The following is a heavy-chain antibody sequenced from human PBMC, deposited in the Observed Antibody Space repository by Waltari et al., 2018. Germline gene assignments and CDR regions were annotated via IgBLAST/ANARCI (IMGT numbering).Heavy chain of an antibody. V-gene: IGHV1-2*02. J-gene: IGHJ4*02. D-gene: IGHD1-26*01. CDR1: EDTFNGYY. Sequence: QVQLVQSGAEVKKPGAAVTVSCKASEDTFNGYYSQWVRQAPGQGLEWMGWVNPKSGDKNYGAKFRGRVTMTRDTSIHTAYMELSRLRSDDTAIYFCARAIGWEQIDYWGQGTLVTVSS. CDR2: VNPKSGDK. CDR3: ARAIGWEQIDY.